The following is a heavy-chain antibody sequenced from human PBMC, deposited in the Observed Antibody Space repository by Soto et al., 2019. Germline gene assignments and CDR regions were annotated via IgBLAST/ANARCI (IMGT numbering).Heavy chain of an antibody. CDR3: AKLWFGEQNTFDY. D-gene: IGHD3-10*01. CDR1: GFTFSSYA. V-gene: IGHV3-23*01. Sequence: EVQLLESGGGLVQPGGSLRLSCAASGFTFSSYAMSWVRQAPGKGLEWVSAISGSGGSTYYADSVKGRFTISRDNSKNTLYLQMNSLRADDTAVYYCAKLWFGEQNTFDYWGQGTLVTVSS. J-gene: IGHJ4*02. CDR2: ISGSGGST.